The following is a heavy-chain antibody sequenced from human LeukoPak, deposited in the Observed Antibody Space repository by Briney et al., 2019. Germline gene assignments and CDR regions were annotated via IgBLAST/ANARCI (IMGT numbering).Heavy chain of an antibody. Sequence: ASVKVSCMASGYTFTSYYMHWVRQAPGQGLEWMGIINPSGGSTSYAQKFQGRVTMTRDTSTSTVYMELGSLRSEDTAVYYCARGRDSSGWSNRWYYWGQGTLVTVSS. CDR2: INPSGGST. CDR3: ARGRDSSGWSNRWYY. D-gene: IGHD6-19*01. V-gene: IGHV1-46*01. CDR1: GYTFTSYY. J-gene: IGHJ4*02.